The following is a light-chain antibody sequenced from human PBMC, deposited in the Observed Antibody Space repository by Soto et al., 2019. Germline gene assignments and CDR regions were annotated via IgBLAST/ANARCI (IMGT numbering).Light chain of an antibody. CDR3: QQYNSYPWT. CDR1: QSISSR. Sequence: DIPMTQSPSTLSASVGDRATITCRASQSISSRLAWYQQKPGKAPTLLIYKASSLESGVPSRFSGSGSGTEFTLTISSLQPEDFATYYCQQYNSYPWTFGQGTKVEIK. J-gene: IGKJ1*01. CDR2: KAS. V-gene: IGKV1-5*03.